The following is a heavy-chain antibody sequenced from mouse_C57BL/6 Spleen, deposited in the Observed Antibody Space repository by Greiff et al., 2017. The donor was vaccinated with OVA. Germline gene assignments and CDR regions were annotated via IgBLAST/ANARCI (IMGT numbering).Heavy chain of an antibody. CDR1: GYAFSSYW. CDR3: ASSLYCNHVYYAMDY. D-gene: IGHD2-1*01. J-gene: IGHJ4*01. V-gene: IGHV1-80*01. Sequence: QVQLKESGAELVKPGASVKISCKASGYAFSSYWMNWVKQRPGKGLEWIGQIYPGDGDTNYNGKFKGKATLTADKSSSTAYMQLSSLTSEDSAVYLCASSLYCNHVYYAMDYWCQGPSVTVPS. CDR2: IYPGDGDT.